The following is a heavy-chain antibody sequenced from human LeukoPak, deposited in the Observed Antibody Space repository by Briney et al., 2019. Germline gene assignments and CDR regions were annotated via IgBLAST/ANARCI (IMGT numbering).Heavy chain of an antibody. Sequence: PGGSLRLSCVASGFTYSHNGMHWVRQAPGKGLEWVAFIQYDGNTIFYADSVKGRFTISRDNAKNSLYLQMNSLRAEDTAVYYCARDFREAYGSGGWGQGTLVTVSS. CDR2: IQYDGNTI. D-gene: IGHD3-10*01. CDR1: GFTYSHNG. J-gene: IGHJ4*02. CDR3: ARDFREAYGSGG. V-gene: IGHV3-30*02.